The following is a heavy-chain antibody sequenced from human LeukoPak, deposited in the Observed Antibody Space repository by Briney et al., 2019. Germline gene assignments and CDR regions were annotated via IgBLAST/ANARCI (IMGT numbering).Heavy chain of an antibody. CDR1: GGSISSGSYY. J-gene: IGHJ4*02. Sequence: SQTLSLTCTVSGGSISSGSYYRSWIRQPAGKGLEWIGRIYTSGSTNYNPSLKSRVTISVDTSKNQFSLKLSSVTAADTAVYYCARESLYYYGSGSYRIYDYWGQGTLVTVSS. D-gene: IGHD3-10*01. V-gene: IGHV4-61*02. CDR3: ARESLYYYGSGSYRIYDY. CDR2: IYTSGST.